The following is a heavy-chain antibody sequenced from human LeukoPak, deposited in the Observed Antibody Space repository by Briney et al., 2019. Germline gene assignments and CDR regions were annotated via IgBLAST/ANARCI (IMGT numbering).Heavy chain of an antibody. J-gene: IGHJ4*02. V-gene: IGHV4-59*08. CDR2: IYYSGST. CDR3: ARHPRIAAAGIDY. Sequence: PSETLSLTCTVSGCSINTYYWSWIRQPPGKGLEWIGYIYYSGSTNYNPSLKSRVTISLDTSKNQFSLKLSSVTDADTAVYYCARHPRIAAAGIDYWGQGTLVTVSS. D-gene: IGHD6-13*01. CDR1: GCSINTYY.